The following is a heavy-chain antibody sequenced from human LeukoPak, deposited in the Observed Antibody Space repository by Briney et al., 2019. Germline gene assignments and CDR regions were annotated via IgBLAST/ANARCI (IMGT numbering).Heavy chain of an antibody. D-gene: IGHD6-19*01. J-gene: IGHJ4*02. Sequence: GGSLRLSCAASGFTFSSYEMNWVRQAPGKGLEWVSYISSSGSTIYYADSVKGRFTISRDNSKNQLYLQMNSLRAEDTAVYYCARDGYSMGWYDYWGQGTLVTVSS. CDR3: ARDGYSMGWYDY. V-gene: IGHV3-48*03. CDR1: GFTFSSYE. CDR2: ISSSGSTI.